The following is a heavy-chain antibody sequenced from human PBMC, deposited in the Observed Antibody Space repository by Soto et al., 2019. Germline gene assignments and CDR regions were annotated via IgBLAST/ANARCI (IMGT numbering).Heavy chain of an antibody. J-gene: IGHJ3*02. V-gene: IGHV1-3*01. D-gene: IGHD3-3*01. CDR1: GYTFTSYA. CDR3: ASPGDFWSGYYTGGVDAFDI. Sequence: GASVKVSCKASGYTFTSYAMHWVRQAPGQRLEWMGWINAGNGNTKYSQKFQGRVTITRDTSASTAYMKLSSLRSEDTAVYYCASPGDFWSGYYTGGVDAFDIWGQGTMVTVSS. CDR2: INAGNGNT.